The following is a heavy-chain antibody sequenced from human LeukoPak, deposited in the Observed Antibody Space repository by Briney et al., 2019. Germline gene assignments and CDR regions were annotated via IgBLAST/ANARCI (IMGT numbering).Heavy chain of an antibody. D-gene: IGHD4-17*01. V-gene: IGHV4-30-4*08. Sequence: RTSETLSLTCTVSGGSISSGDYYWSWIRQPPGKGLEWIGYIYYSGSTYYNPSLKSRVTISVDTSKNQFSLKLSSVTAADTAVYYCARAGNGGDYALYYYYYYYMDVWGKGTTVTVSS. CDR2: IYYSGST. CDR3: ARAGNGGDYALYYYYYYYMDV. CDR1: GGSISSGDYY. J-gene: IGHJ6*03.